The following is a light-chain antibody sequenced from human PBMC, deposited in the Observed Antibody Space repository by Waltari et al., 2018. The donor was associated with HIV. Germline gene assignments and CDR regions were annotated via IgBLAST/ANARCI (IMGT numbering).Light chain of an antibody. CDR1: QTISRW. Sequence: DIKMTQSHSTLSASVGDRVTTSCRASQTISRWVAWYQQKPGKAPKLLISKASTLESGVPSRFSGSGSGTEFTLTISSLQPDDFATYYCQQYKSSPYTFGQGTKLEIK. CDR2: KAS. J-gene: IGKJ2*01. V-gene: IGKV1-5*03. CDR3: QQYKSSPYT.